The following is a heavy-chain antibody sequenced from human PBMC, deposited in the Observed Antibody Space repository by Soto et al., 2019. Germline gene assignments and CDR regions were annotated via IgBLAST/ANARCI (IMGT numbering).Heavy chain of an antibody. V-gene: IGHV1-69*01. Sequence: QVLLVQSGAEGRQPGSSVNVSCKASGGTFNRYAISWVRQAPGQGLEWMGGIIPDFGTGNSAPQFRGRLAIIADASTTTVYRGLSGLTSEDTAGYYCARERGGYNRGDCEFWGQGTQVTVPS. CDR3: ARERGGYNRGDCEF. D-gene: IGHD1-26*01. CDR2: IIPDFGTG. CDR1: GGTFNRYA. J-gene: IGHJ1*01.